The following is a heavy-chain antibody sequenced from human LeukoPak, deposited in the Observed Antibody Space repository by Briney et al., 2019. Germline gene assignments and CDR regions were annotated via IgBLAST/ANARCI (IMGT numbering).Heavy chain of an antibody. J-gene: IGHJ4*02. CDR1: GFTLSGYE. CDR2: ISSSASTI. V-gene: IGHV3-48*03. Sequence: GGSLRLSCAASGFTLSGYERNWVRQAPGEGLEWVSYISSSASTIYYADSVKGRFTISRDNAKNSLYLQMDSLRVEDTAVYYCARRWGHFDYWGQGTLVTVSS. D-gene: IGHD7-27*01. CDR3: ARRWGHFDY.